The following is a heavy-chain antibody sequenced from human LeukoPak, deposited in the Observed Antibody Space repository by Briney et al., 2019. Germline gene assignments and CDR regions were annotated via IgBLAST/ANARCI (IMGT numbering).Heavy chain of an antibody. D-gene: IGHD2-15*01. CDR3: ASPTTYRGGGFDY. CDR1: GGTFSSYA. Sequence: SVKVSCKASGGTFSSYAISWVRQAPGQGLEWMGRIIPIFGTANYAQKFQGRVTITTDESTSTAYMELSSRRPEDAALYYCASPTTYRGGGFDYWGQGNLVTVSS. CDR2: IIPIFGTA. J-gene: IGHJ4*02. V-gene: IGHV1-69*05.